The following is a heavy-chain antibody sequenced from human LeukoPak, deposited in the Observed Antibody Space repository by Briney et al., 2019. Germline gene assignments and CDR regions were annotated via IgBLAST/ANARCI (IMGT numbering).Heavy chain of an antibody. D-gene: IGHD4-17*01. CDR3: ARNSLCGDRDYSFDN. Sequence: GSLRLSCAASGFIFSDYPMHWDRQAPGKGLEWVAVISFDGSKKYYADSVKGRFTISRDNSRNTLYLHINSLRAEDTAVHYCARNSLCGDRDYSFDNWGQGTLVAVSS. CDR1: GFIFSDYP. V-gene: IGHV3-30-3*01. J-gene: IGHJ4*02. CDR2: ISFDGSKK.